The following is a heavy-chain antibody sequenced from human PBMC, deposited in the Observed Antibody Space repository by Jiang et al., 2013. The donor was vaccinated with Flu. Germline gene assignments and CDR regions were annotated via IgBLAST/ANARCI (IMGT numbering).Heavy chain of an antibody. V-gene: IGHV4-30-4*08. CDR1: GGSISSGDYY. CDR3: ARGGDYADSYYYYGMDV. J-gene: IGHJ6*02. CDR2: IYYSGST. D-gene: IGHD4-17*01. Sequence: SGSGLVKPSQTLSLTCTVSGGSISSGDYYWSWIRQPPGKGLEWIGYIYYSGSTYYNPSLKSRVTISVDTSKNQFSLKLSSVTAADTAVYYCARGGDYADSYYYYGMDVVGPRDHGHRLL.